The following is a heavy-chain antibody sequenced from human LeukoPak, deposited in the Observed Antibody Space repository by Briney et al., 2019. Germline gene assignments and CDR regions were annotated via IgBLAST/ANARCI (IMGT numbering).Heavy chain of an antibody. CDR1: GGSISSYY. Sequence: SETLSLTCTVSGGSISSYYWSWIRQPPGKGLEWIGYIYYSGSTNYNPSLKSRVTISVDTSKNQFSLKLSSVTAADTAVYYCARVGYSSGWFGPDYWGQGTLVTVSS. J-gene: IGHJ4*02. CDR3: ARVGYSSGWFGPDY. CDR2: IYYSGST. D-gene: IGHD6-19*01. V-gene: IGHV4-59*01.